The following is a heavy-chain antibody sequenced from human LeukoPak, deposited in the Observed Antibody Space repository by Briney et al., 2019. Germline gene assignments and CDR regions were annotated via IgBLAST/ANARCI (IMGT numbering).Heavy chain of an antibody. Sequence: ASVKVSCKASGYTFTSYGISWVRQAPGQGLEWMGWISAYNGNTNYAQKLQGRVTMTTDTSTSTAYMGLRSLRSDDTAVYYCARSVMVRGVIPSDYWGQGTLVTVSS. V-gene: IGHV1-18*01. D-gene: IGHD3-10*01. CDR1: GYTFTSYG. CDR2: ISAYNGNT. J-gene: IGHJ4*02. CDR3: ARSVMVRGVIPSDY.